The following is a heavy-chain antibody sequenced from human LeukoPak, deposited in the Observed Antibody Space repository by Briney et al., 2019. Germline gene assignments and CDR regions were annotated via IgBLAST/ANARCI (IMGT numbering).Heavy chain of an antibody. D-gene: IGHD5-18*01. CDR3: VLHVVDTAMVDY. J-gene: IGHJ4*02. V-gene: IGHV4-34*01. CDR1: GGSFSGYY. CDR2: INHSGST. Sequence: PSETLSLTCAVYGGSFSGYYWSWIRQPPGKGLEWIGEINHSGSTNYNPSLKSRVTISVDTSKNQFSLKLSSVTAADTAVYYCVLHVVDTAMVDYWGQGTLVTVSS.